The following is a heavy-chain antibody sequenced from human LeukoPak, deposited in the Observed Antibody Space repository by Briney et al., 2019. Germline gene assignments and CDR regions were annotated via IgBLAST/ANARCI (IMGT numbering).Heavy chain of an antibody. CDR2: ISSSGSTI. V-gene: IGHV3-11*01. CDR3: ATDRKKTLSESGDFDY. Sequence: GGSLRLPCAASGFTFSDYYMSRIRQAPGKGLEWVSYISSSGSTIYYADSVKGRFTISRDNSKSTLYLQMNSLRAEDAAVYYCATDRKKTLSESGDFDYWGQGSLVTVSS. D-gene: IGHD1-26*01. CDR1: GFTFSDYY. J-gene: IGHJ4*02.